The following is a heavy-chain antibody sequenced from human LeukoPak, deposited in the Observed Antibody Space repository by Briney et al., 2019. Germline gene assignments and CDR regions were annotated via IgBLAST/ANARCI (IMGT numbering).Heavy chain of an antibody. Sequence: KPSETLSLTCTVSGGSISSSSCYWGWIRQPPGKGLEWIGRIYTSGSTNYNPSLKSRVTMSVDTSKNQFSLKLSSVTAADTAVYYCARDGRIYDILTGYYNPGAFDIWGQGTMVTVSS. CDR1: GGSISSSSCY. J-gene: IGHJ3*02. D-gene: IGHD3-9*01. CDR3: ARDGRIYDILTGYYNPGAFDI. V-gene: IGHV4-39*07. CDR2: IYTSGST.